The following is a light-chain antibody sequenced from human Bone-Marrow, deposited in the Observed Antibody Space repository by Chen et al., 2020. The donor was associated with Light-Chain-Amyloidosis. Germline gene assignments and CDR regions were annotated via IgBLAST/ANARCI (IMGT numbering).Light chain of an antibody. V-gene: IGLV1-51*02. J-gene: IGLJ2*01. CDR3: GTWDDSLSAVV. CDR1: SINIGINY. Sequence: QSVLTQLPSIAAAPGQRGTISCSGNSINIGINYVCWYQKLPVTAPKLLIHQTHNRPSGIPDRFSGSKSGTSATLGITGLQTGDEGDYYCGTWDDSLSAVVFGGGTKLTVL. CDR2: QTH.